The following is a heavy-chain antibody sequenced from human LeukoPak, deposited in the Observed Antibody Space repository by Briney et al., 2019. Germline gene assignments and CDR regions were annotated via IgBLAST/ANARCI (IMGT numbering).Heavy chain of an antibody. Sequence: ASVQVSCKASRYTFTSYDINWVREAAGQRLEWMGWMNPNTGRTGFAQKFQGRLTMTRDASISTAYMELSSLRSDDTAVYYCARLSQTPDYYSNGGYYYLGYWGQGTPVTVSS. CDR2: MNPNTGRT. J-gene: IGHJ4*02. V-gene: IGHV1-8*01. D-gene: IGHD3-22*01. CDR1: RYTFTSYD. CDR3: ARLSQTPDYYSNGGYYYLGY.